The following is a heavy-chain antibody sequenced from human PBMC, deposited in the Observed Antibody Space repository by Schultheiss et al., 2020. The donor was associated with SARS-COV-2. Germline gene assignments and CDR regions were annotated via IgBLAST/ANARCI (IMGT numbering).Heavy chain of an antibody. CDR2: ISYDGSNK. CDR3: ARGTWGYYFDY. CDR1: GFTFSSYA. Sequence: GGSLRLSCAASGFTFSSYAMHWVRQAPGKGLEWVAVISYDGSNKYYADSVKGRFTISRDNAKNSLYLQMSSLRAEDTAVYYCARGTWGYYFDYWGQGTLVTVSS. J-gene: IGHJ4*02. D-gene: IGHD7-27*01. V-gene: IGHV3-30*04.